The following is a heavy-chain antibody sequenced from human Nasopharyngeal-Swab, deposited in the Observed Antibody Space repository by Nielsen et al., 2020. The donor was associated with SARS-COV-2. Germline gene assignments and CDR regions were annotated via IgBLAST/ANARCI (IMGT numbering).Heavy chain of an antibody. J-gene: IGHJ4*02. D-gene: IGHD3-3*01. CDR2: INTNSGKP. CDR1: GYTFTSYA. V-gene: IGHV7-4-1*02. Sequence: SVKVSCQASGYTFTSYAMNWVRQATGHGLEWMGWINTNSGKPTYDQGFTGRFVFSLDTSVSTAYLQISSLKAEDTAVYYCARDPSRTTIFGVVIIRGYYFDYWGQGTLVTVS. CDR3: ARDPSRTTIFGVVIIRGYYFDY.